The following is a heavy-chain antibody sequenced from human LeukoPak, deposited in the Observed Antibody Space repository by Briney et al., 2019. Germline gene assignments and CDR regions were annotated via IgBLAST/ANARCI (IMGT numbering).Heavy chain of an antibody. D-gene: IGHD2-15*01. CDR3: SRGAFCSGGRCHLDAFDI. V-gene: IGHV3-21*01. J-gene: IGHJ3*02. CDR2: ISSSSSYI. Sequence: PGGSLRLSCAASGFTFSTYSMIWVRQAPGKGLEWVSSISSSSSYIYYADSVKGRFTISRDNANNSLYLQMSSLSAEDTAVYYCSRGAFCSGGRCHLDAFDIWGQGTGITVSS. CDR1: GFTFSTYS.